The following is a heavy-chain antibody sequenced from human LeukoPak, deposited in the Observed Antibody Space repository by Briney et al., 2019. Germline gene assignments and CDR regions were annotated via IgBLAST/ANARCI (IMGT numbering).Heavy chain of an antibody. Sequence: GRSLRLSCAASGFTFSSYAMHWVRQAPGKGLEWVAVISYDGSNKYYADSVKGRFTISRDNSKNTLYLQMNSLRAEDTAVYYCVRDHQWREGTFWGQGTLVTVPS. CDR1: GFTFSSYA. V-gene: IGHV3-30-3*01. J-gene: IGHJ4*02. D-gene: IGHD6-19*01. CDR2: ISYDGSNK. CDR3: VRDHQWREGTF.